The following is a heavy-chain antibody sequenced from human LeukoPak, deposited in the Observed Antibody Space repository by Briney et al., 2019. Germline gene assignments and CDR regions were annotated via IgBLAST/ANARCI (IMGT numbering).Heavy chain of an antibody. D-gene: IGHD3-10*01. J-gene: IGHJ2*01. Sequence: PGGSLRLSCEASGFTFGSLGMTWVRHAPRKGLQWVSAINGSRWWTYYAASVNGRLTVSRDNPQNTLHLQMNSLRADDTAVYYCAREFVSSGTGYCDLWGGGTLVTVSS. CDR1: GFTFGSLG. CDR2: INGSRWWT. V-gene: IGHV3-23*01. CDR3: AREFVSSGTGYCDL.